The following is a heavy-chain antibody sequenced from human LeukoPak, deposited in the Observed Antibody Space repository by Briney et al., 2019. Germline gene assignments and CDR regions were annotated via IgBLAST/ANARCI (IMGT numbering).Heavy chain of an antibody. CDR3: ARGPPYSSGWYGAY. CDR2: INHSGNT. CDR1: GGSFSGYY. D-gene: IGHD6-19*01. V-gene: IGHV4-34*01. J-gene: IGHJ4*02. Sequence: SETLSLTCAVYGGSFSGYYWSWIRQPPGKGLEWIGEINHSGNTNYTPSVKSRVTISVDTSKNQFSLKLSSVTAADTAVYYCARGPPYSSGWYGAYWGQGTLVTVSS.